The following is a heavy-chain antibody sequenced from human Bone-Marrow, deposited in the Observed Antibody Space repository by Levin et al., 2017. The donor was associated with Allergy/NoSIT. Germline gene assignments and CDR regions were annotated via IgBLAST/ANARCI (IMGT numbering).Heavy chain of an antibody. CDR1: GFTFRTYS. V-gene: IGHV3-30-3*01. Sequence: GESLKISCAASGFTFRTYSMHWVRQAPGRGLEWLAVISYDGTNQYYADSVKGRFTISRDDSKNTLYLLMNTLRPEDTPGYYCVRGPNRDCRDSRGHGLWRYWRQGTLVTVSS. CDR3: VRGPNRDCRDSRGHGLWRY. D-gene: IGHD2-15*01. CDR2: ISYDGTNQ. J-gene: IGHJ4*02.